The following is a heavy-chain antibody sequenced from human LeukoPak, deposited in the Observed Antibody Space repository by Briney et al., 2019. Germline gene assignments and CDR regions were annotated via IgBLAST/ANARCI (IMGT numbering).Heavy chain of an antibody. CDR1: GYTFSNYG. CDR3: ARDGSDYSGYDRYFVF. D-gene: IGHD5-12*01. J-gene: IGHJ4*02. CDR2: ISAYNGNT. V-gene: IGHV1-18*01. Sequence: ASVKVSCKASGYTFSNYGISWVRQAPGQGLEWMGWISAYNGNTNYAQKLQGRVTMTTDTSTSTAYMELRSLRSDDTAVYYCARDGSDYSGYDRYFVFWAQGTLVTVSS.